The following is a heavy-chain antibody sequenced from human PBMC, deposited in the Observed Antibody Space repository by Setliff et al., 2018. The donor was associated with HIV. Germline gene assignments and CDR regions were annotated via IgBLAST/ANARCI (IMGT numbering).Heavy chain of an antibody. Sequence: SVKVSCKASRGTFRNSAINWMRQAPGQGLVWMGGIITLFGEANYAQKFQGRVTITADESTSTAYMELNSLRSDDAAVYYCARQPYYDDDGTNLPSEWRVLGWGQGTLVTVSS. D-gene: IGHD3-16*01. J-gene: IGHJ4*02. CDR1: RGTFRNSA. V-gene: IGHV1-69*13. CDR2: IITLFGEA. CDR3: ARQPYYDDDGTNLPSEWRVLG.